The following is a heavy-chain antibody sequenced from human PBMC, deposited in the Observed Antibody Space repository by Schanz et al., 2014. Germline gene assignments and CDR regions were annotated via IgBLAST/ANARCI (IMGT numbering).Heavy chain of an antibody. D-gene: IGHD3-10*01. CDR3: AKYRGYYRVSGSYRELEY. CDR1: GFAFSSYG. CDR2: IGVDGTTT. J-gene: IGHJ4*02. V-gene: IGHV3-23*04. Sequence: EVQLVDSGGGLVKPGGSLRLSCLASGFAFSSYGMNWLRQAPGKGLEWVSVIGVDGTTTYYADSVKGRFTISRDNSKNTLYLQMNSRRPEDTAVYCCAKYRGYYRVSGSYRELEYWGQGTLVTVSS.